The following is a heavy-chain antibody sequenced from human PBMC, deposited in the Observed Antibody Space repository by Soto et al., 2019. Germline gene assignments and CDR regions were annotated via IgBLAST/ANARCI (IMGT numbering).Heavy chain of an antibody. Sequence: SETLSLTCTVSGGSVSSGSYYWSWIRQPPGKGLEWIGYIYYSGSTNYNPSLKSRVTISVDTSKNQFSLKLSSVTAADTAVYYCATWGRGYCSGGSCYDSDYFDYWGQGTLVTVSS. CDR2: IYYSGST. J-gene: IGHJ4*02. CDR1: GGSVSSGSYY. D-gene: IGHD2-15*01. CDR3: ATWGRGYCSGGSCYDSDYFDY. V-gene: IGHV4-61*01.